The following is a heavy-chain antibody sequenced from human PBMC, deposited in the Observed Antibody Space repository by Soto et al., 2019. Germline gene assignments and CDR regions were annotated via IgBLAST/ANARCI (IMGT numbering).Heavy chain of an antibody. CDR3: ATVTDGNWNYPLDS. V-gene: IGHV3-23*01. CDR2: IGGSHGST. J-gene: IGHJ4*02. Sequence: EVQLLESGGGLVQPGGSLRLSCGASGFTFSSYAMSWVRQVPGKGLEWVSTIGGSHGSTDYADSVKGRFTLSRDNSKNTLYLQMNSLRAEDTAVYYCATVTDGNWNYPLDSWGQGTLVTVSS. D-gene: IGHD1-7*01. CDR1: GFTFSSYA.